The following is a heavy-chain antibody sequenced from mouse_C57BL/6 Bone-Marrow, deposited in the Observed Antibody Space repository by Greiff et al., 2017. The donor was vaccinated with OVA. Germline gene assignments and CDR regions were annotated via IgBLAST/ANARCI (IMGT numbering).Heavy chain of an antibody. CDR2: IYPGSGNT. CDR3: ARNYGSSGYFDV. D-gene: IGHD1-1*01. Sequence: VQLQQSGAELVRPGASVKLSCKASGYTFTDYYINWVKQRPGQGLEWIARIYPGSGNTYYNEKFKGKATLTAEKSSSTAYMQLSSLTSEDSAVYFCARNYGSSGYFDVWGTGTTVTVSS. CDR1: GYTFTDYY. J-gene: IGHJ1*03. V-gene: IGHV1-76*01.